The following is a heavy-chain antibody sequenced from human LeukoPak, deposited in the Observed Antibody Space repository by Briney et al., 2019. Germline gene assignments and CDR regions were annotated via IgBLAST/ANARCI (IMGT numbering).Heavy chain of an antibody. V-gene: IGHV1-2*04. D-gene: IGHD1-26*01. CDR2: INPNSGGT. CDR3: ARGSYYYYYGMDV. Sequence: ASVKVSCKASGYTFISYGVSWVRQAPGQGLEWMGWINPNSGGTNYAQKFQGWVTMTRDTSISTAYMELSRLRSDDTAVYYCARGSYYYYYGMDVWGQGTTVTVSS. J-gene: IGHJ6*02. CDR1: GYTFISYG.